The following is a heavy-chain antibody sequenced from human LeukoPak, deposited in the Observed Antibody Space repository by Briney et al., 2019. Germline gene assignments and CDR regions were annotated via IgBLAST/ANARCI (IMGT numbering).Heavy chain of an antibody. D-gene: IGHD2/OR15-2a*01. V-gene: IGHV3-74*01. Sequence: WGSLRLSCAASGFTFSSYAMSWVRQAPGKGLVWVSHINSDGSWTSYADSVKGRFTISKDNAKNTVYLQMNSLRAEDTAIYYCVSFYETYWGRGTLVTVSS. CDR3: VSFYETY. CDR2: INSDGSWT. J-gene: IGHJ4*02. CDR1: GFTFSSYA.